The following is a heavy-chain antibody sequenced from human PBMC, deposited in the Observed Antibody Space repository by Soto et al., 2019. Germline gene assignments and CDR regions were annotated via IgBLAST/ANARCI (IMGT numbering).Heavy chain of an antibody. CDR3: AKDRALVVPAAIRVGLKDSYYYYGMDV. V-gene: IGHV3-30*18. Sequence: VGSLRLSCAASGFTFSSYGMHWVRQAPGKGLEWVAVISYDGSNKYYADSVKGRFTTSRDNSKNTLYLQMNSLRAEDTAVYYCAKDRALVVPAAIRVGLKDSYYYYGMDVWGQGTTVTVSS. D-gene: IGHD2-2*02. J-gene: IGHJ6*02. CDR1: GFTFSSYG. CDR2: ISYDGSNK.